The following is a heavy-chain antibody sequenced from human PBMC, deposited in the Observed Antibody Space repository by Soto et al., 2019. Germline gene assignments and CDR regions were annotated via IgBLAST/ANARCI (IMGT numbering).Heavy chain of an antibody. CDR2: ISAYNGNT. CDR1: GSTFTSYG. Sequence: GASVKVSFKASGSTFTSYGVSWVRQAPGQGLEWMGWISAYNGNTNYAQKLQGRVTMTTDTSTSTAYMELRSLRSDDTAVYYCARDTYDFWSGYSQGIYYYYYGMDVWGQGTKVTVS. V-gene: IGHV1-18*01. D-gene: IGHD3-3*01. CDR3: ARDTYDFWSGYSQGIYYYYYGMDV. J-gene: IGHJ6*02.